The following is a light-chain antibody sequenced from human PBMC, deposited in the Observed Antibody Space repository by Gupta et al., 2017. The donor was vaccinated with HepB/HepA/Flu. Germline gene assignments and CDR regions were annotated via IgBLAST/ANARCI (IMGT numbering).Light chain of an antibody. Sequence: EIVLTQSPATLSLSPGDRATLSCRASQSVRTHLAWYQQKPGQAPRLLIYGASNRATDIPARFSGSGSGTDFTLTISSLEPEDFAVYYCQQRYNSMYTFGQGTKLEIK. CDR1: QSVRTH. J-gene: IGKJ2*01. V-gene: IGKV3-11*01. CDR3: QQRYNSMYT. CDR2: GAS.